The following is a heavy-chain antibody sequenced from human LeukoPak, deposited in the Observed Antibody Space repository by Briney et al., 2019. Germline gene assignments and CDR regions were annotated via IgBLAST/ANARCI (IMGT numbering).Heavy chain of an antibody. J-gene: IGHJ4*02. Sequence: SVKVPCKASGGTFSSYAISWVRQAPGQGLEWMGGIIPIFGTANYAQKFQGRVTITTDESTSTAYMELSSLRSEDTAVYYCASLRYYDSSGYLNGYFDYWGQGTLVTVSS. V-gene: IGHV1-69*05. D-gene: IGHD3-22*01. CDR2: IIPIFGTA. CDR1: GGTFSSYA. CDR3: ASLRYYDSSGYLNGYFDY.